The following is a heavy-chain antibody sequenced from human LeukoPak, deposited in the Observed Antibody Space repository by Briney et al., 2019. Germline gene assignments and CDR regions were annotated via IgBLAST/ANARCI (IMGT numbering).Heavy chain of an antibody. CDR2: IIPLLQTA. CDR1: GDTFTTYT. V-gene: IGHV1-69*13. J-gene: IGHJ4*02. D-gene: IGHD6-19*01. Sequence: ASVKVSCKASGDTFTTYTIAWVRQAPGQGLEYMGGIIPLLQTADYAQRFQGKVTITADESTNTAYLALSSLTSEDTAVYYCAKGGSGWSYLGYWGQGALVTVSS. CDR3: AKGGSGWSYLGY.